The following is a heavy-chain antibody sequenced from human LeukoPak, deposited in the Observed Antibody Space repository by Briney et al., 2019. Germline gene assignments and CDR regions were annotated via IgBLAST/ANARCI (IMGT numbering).Heavy chain of an antibody. J-gene: IGHJ6*02. CDR1: GFTFSSYA. CDR3: ARGRYEISAAMDV. CDR2: IYSGGTT. D-gene: IGHD5-12*01. V-gene: IGHV3-23*03. Sequence: VGSLRLSCAASGFTFSSYAMTWVRQAPGKGLECVSVIYSGGTTNYADSVRGRFTISRDNSNTTLYLQMHSLRDEDTAVYYCARGRYEISAAMDVWGQGTTVTVSS.